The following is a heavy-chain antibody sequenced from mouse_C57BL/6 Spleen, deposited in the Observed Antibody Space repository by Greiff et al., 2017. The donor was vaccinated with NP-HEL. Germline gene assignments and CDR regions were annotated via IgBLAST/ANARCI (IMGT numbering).Heavy chain of an antibody. J-gene: IGHJ4*01. CDR1: GFTFSDYG. D-gene: IGHD1-1*01. V-gene: IGHV5-17*01. CDR3: ARGELRRAMDY. Sequence: EVKVVESGGGLVKPGGSLKLSCAASGFTFSDYGMHWVRQAPEKGLDWVAYISSGSSTIYYADTVKGRFTISRDNAKNTLFLQMTSLRSEDTAMYYCARGELRRAMDYWGQGTSVTVSS. CDR2: ISSGSSTI.